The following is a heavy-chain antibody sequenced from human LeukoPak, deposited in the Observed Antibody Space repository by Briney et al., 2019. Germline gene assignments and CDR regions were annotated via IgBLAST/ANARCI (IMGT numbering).Heavy chain of an antibody. CDR2: IIPILGIA. CDR1: GGTFSSYA. D-gene: IGHD3-10*01. J-gene: IGHJ6*02. CDR3: ARDFEGPHSRWFYGSGSPHYYYGMDV. Sequence: SVKVSCKASGGTFSSYAISWVRQAPGQGLEWMGRIIPILGIANYAQKFQGRVTITADKSTSTAYVELSSLRSEDTAVYYCARDFEGPHSRWFYGSGSPHYYYGMDVWGQGTTVTVSS. V-gene: IGHV1-69*04.